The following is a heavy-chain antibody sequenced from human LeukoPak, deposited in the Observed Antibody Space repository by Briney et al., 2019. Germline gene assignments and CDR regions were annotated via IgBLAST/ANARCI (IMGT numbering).Heavy chain of an antibody. CDR1: GGSFSGYY. Sequence: PSETLSLTCAVYGGSFSGYYWSWIRQPPGKGLEWIGEINHSGGTNYNPSLKSRVTISVDTSKNQFSLKLSSVTAADTAVYYCARGAITIFGVVIKDGMDVWGQGTTVTVSS. V-gene: IGHV4-34*01. J-gene: IGHJ6*02. D-gene: IGHD3-3*01. CDR3: ARGAITIFGVVIKDGMDV. CDR2: INHSGGT.